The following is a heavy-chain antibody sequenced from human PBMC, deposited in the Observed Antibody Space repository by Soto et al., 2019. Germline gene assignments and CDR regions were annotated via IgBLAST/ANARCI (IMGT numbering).Heavy chain of an antibody. V-gene: IGHV3-74*01. CDR1: GFTFSSYW. D-gene: IGHD3-3*01. CDR3: ARDPGDFWSGYYYYFDY. Sequence: PGGSLRLSCAASGFTFSSYWMHWVRQAPGKGLVWVSRINSDGSSTSYADSVKGRFTISRDNAKNTLYLQMNSLRAEDTAVYYCARDPGDFWSGYYYYFDYWGQGTLVTAPQ. J-gene: IGHJ4*02. CDR2: INSDGSST.